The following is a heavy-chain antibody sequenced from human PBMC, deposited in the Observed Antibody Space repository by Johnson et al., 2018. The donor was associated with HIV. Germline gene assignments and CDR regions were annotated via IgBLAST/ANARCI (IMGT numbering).Heavy chain of an antibody. V-gene: IGHV3-30*03. CDR1: GFTFSTYV. D-gene: IGHD6-19*01. CDR2: ISHDGSND. Sequence: VQLVESGGGVVQPGGSLRLSCAASGFTFSTYVMYWVRQAPGKGLEWVALISHDGSNDYCADSVKGRFTISRDNAKNTLYLQMNSLRVEDTAVYYCARAIDQGYSSGWSSDVYDIWGQGTMVTVSA. CDR3: ARAIDQGYSSGWSSDVYDI. J-gene: IGHJ3*02.